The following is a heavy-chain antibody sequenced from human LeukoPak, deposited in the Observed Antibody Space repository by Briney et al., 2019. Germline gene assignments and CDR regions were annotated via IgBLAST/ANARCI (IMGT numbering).Heavy chain of an antibody. CDR3: ARGDFWSGYYTGNY. CDR2: MNPNSGNT. V-gene: IGHV1-8*01. D-gene: IGHD3-3*01. J-gene: IGHJ4*02. Sequence: TSVKVSCKASGYTFTSYDINWVRQATGQGLEWMGWMNPNSGNTGYAQKFQGRVTMTRNTSMSTAYMELSSLRSEDTAVYYCARGDFWSGYYTGNYWGQGTLVTVSS. CDR1: GYTFTSYD.